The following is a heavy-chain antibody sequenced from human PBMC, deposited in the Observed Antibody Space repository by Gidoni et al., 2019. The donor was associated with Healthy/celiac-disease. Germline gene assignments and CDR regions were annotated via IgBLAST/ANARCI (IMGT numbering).Heavy chain of an antibody. V-gene: IGHV4-59*01. Sequence: QVQLQESGPGLVKPSETLSLTCTVSGGSISSYYWSWIRQPPGKGLEWIGYIYYSGSTNYNPSLKSRGTISVDTSKNQFSLKLSSVTAADTAVYYCARHQLAGYYYYMDVWGKGTTVTVSS. J-gene: IGHJ6*03. CDR2: IYYSGST. CDR1: GGSISSYY. CDR3: ARHQLAGYYYYMDV. D-gene: IGHD6-13*01.